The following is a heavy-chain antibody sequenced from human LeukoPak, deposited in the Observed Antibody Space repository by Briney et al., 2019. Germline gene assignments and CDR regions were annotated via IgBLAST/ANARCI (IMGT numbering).Heavy chain of an antibody. J-gene: IGHJ4*02. Sequence: PGGSLRLSCAASGFTLSNSWMFWVRQAPGKGLVWVSDINNDGSRTSYADSVKGRLTISRDGAKNTLFLQMNSLRAEDTAVYYCARGGLPGGFDYWGQGTLVTVSS. V-gene: IGHV3-74*01. CDR1: GFTLSNSW. CDR2: INNDGSRT. D-gene: IGHD7-27*01. CDR3: ARGGLPGGFDY.